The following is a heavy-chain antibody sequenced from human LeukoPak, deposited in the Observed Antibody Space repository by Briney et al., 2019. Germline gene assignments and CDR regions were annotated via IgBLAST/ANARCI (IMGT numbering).Heavy chain of an antibody. V-gene: IGHV3-21*01. CDR3: ARDARGYSYGYGRYGMDV. J-gene: IGHJ6*02. Sequence: PGGSLRLSCAASGFTFSSYSMNWVRQAPGKGLEWVSSISSSSSYIYYADSVKGRFTISRDNAKNSLYLQMNSLRAEDTAVYYCARDARGYSYGYGRYGMDVWGQGTTVTVSS. CDR1: GFTFSSYS. D-gene: IGHD5-18*01. CDR2: ISSSSSYI.